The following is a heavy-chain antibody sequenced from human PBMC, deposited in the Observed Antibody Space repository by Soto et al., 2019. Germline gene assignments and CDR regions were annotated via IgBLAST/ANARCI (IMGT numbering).Heavy chain of an antibody. J-gene: IGHJ4*02. V-gene: IGHV3-72*01. CDR2: IRNKADSYTA. CDR3: ASSMLD. Sequence: EVQLVESGGGLVQPGGSLRLSCAASGFTFSDHYMDWVRQAPGQGLEWVGQIRNKADSYTADYAASVKGRFTISRDDSTNSLFLQMDSLKTEDTAVYYCASSMLDWGQGTQVTVSS. D-gene: IGHD2-8*01. CDR1: GFTFSDHY.